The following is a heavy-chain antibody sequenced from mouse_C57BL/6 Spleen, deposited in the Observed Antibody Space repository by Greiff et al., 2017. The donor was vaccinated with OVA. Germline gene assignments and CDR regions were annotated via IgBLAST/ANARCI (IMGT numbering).Heavy chain of an antibody. CDR1: GYTFTSYW. Sequence: QVQLQQSGAELVKPGASVKLSCKASGYTFTSYWMHWVKQRPGQGLEWIGMIHPNSGSITYNEKFKSKATLTVDKSSSTAYMQLSSLTSEDSAVYDCARLVTTCIDYWGQGTTLTVSS. CDR2: IHPNSGSI. CDR3: ARLVTTCIDY. D-gene: IGHD2-2*01. V-gene: IGHV1-64*01. J-gene: IGHJ2*01.